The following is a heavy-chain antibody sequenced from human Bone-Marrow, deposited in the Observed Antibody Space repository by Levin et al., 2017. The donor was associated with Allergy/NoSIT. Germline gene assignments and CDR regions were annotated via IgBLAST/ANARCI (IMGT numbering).Heavy chain of an antibody. D-gene: IGHD2-2*01. CDR1: GFNFNTYD. CDR3: VKNAEPRGSYQE. CDR2: ITRDATTT. V-gene: IGHV3-64D*06. J-gene: IGHJ4*02. Sequence: GESLKISCSASGFNFNTYDMHWVRQAPGKGLEYTSGITRDATTTYYADSVKGRFTISRDNSKNTLSLQMSSLRTEDTAIYYCVKNAEPRGSYQEWGQGTLVSVSS.